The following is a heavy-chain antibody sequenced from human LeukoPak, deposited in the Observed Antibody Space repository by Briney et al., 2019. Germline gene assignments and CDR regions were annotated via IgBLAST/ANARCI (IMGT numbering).Heavy chain of an antibody. V-gene: IGHV1-8*03. Sequence: PGASVKVSCKASGYTFTSYDINWVRQATGQGLEWMGWMNPNSGNTGYAQKFQGRVTITRNTSISTAYMELSSLRSEDTAVYYCARLALSSWYGGFDYWGQGTLVTVSS. J-gene: IGHJ4*02. CDR2: MNPNSGNT. CDR3: ARLALSSWYGGFDY. CDR1: GYTFTSYD. D-gene: IGHD6-13*01.